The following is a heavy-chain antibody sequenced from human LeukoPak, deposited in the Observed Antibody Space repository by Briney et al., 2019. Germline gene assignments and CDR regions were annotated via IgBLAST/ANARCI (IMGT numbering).Heavy chain of an antibody. V-gene: IGHV4-4*07. CDR3: ARGQYSSGWYNYYYMDV. CDR1: GGSISSYY. CDR2: IYTSGST. J-gene: IGHJ6*03. D-gene: IGHD6-19*01. Sequence: NTSETLPLTCTVSGGSISSYYWSWIRQPAGKGLEWIGRIYTSGSTNYNPSLKSRVTMSVDTSKNQFSLKLSSVTAADTAVYYCARGQYSSGWYNYYYMDVWGKGTTVTVSS.